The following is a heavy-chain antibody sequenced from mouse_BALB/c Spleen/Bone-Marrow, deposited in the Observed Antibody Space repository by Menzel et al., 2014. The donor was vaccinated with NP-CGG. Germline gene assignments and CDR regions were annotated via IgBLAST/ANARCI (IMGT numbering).Heavy chain of an antibody. CDR2: IHYSGST. D-gene: IGHD2-2*01. V-gene: IGHV3-1*02. J-gene: IGHJ3*01. CDR3: ARRDGYDVAWFAY. Sequence: TWQFPGNKLEWMGYIHYSGSTNYNPSLKSRISITRDTSKNQFFLQLNSVTTEDTATYYCARRDGYDVAWFAYWGQGTLVTVSA.